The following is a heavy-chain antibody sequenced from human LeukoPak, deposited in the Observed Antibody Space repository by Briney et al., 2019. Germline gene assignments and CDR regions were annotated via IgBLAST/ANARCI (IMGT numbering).Heavy chain of an antibody. Sequence: ASVKVSCKASGGTFSSYAISWVRQAPGQGLEWMGGIIPIFGTANYAQKFQGRVTITADESTSTAYMELSSLRSDDTAVYYCARSWYGMDVWGQGTTVIVSS. J-gene: IGHJ6*02. V-gene: IGHV1-69*13. D-gene: IGHD6-13*01. CDR3: ARSWYGMDV. CDR2: IIPIFGTA. CDR1: GGTFSSYA.